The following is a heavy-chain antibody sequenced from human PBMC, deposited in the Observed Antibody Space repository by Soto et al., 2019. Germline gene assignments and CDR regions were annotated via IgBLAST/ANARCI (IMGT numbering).Heavy chain of an antibody. J-gene: IGHJ4*02. CDR3: ARDAAVPGESDRFDY. Sequence: PXETLTLTCSVSGYSVTSNDLWCLVRQPPGKGLEWIGEAYHNGLTDYNPSLKSRVTMSVDTSKNEFSLKLTSLTAADTAIYYCARDAAVPGESDRFDYWGQGTLVTFSS. CDR2: AYHNGLT. D-gene: IGHD6-19*01. V-gene: IGHV4-4*02. CDR1: GYSVTSNDL.